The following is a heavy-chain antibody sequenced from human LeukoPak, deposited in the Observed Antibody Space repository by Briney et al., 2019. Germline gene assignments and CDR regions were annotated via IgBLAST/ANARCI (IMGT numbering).Heavy chain of an antibody. CDR1: GITFSSYW. CDR3: ARRGYYDSSGYSHTPFDY. CDR2: IYYSEST. D-gene: IGHD3-22*01. V-gene: IGHV4-39*01. J-gene: IGHJ4*02. Sequence: GSLRLSCAASGITFSSYWMSWVRQPPGKGLEWIGSIYYSESTYYNPSLKSRVTISVDTSKNQFSLKLSSVTAADTAVYYCARRGYYDSSGYSHTPFDYWGQGTLVTVSS.